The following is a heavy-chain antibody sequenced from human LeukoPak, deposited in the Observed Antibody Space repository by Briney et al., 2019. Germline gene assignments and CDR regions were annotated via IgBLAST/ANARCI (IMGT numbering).Heavy chain of an antibody. D-gene: IGHD6-13*01. Sequence: SETLSLTCAVSGASISSHYWSWIRQPAGKGLEWIGRIYTGDNTNYNPSLKSRVTMSVDKSKNQFFLRLSSVTAADTAVYYCARHSSSWYDDYWGEGTLVTVSS. CDR2: IYTGDNT. CDR3: ARHSSSWYDDY. CDR1: GASISSHY. V-gene: IGHV4-4*07. J-gene: IGHJ4*02.